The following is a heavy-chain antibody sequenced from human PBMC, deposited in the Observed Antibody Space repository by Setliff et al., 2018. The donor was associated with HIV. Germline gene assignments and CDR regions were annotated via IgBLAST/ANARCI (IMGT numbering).Heavy chain of an antibody. D-gene: IGHD4-17*01. Sequence: SETMSLTCSVSGGSLSSGSHYCTWLRQAAGKGLEWIGHFYTNGGTNYNPSLKSRVTISVDTSKSQFSLKLTSVTAADTAVYYCARNDDYGGKSHDCWGQGTLVTVSS. CDR2: FYTNGGT. J-gene: IGHJ4*02. V-gene: IGHV4-61*09. CDR3: ARNDDYGGKSHDC. CDR1: GGSLSSGSHY.